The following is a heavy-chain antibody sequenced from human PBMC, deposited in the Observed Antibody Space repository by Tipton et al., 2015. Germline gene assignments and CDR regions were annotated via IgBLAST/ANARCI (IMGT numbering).Heavy chain of an antibody. J-gene: IGHJ4*02. D-gene: IGHD4-17*01. Sequence: SLRLSCAASGISFNSYAMNWVRQAPGRGLEWVSTIRGSGYITYYADSVKGRFTISRDNSKNTLYLQMNSLRAEDTAVYYCAKTGLRPNSFDYWGQGTLVTVSS. CDR2: IRGSGYIT. V-gene: IGHV3-23*01. CDR1: GISFNSYA. CDR3: AKTGLRPNSFDY.